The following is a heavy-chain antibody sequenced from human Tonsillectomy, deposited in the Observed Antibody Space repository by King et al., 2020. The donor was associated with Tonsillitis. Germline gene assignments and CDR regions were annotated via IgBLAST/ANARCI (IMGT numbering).Heavy chain of an antibody. Sequence: VQLVESGGGLVQPGGSLRLSCAASGFTFSSYWMHWVRQAPGKGLVWVSRINSDGSSTSYADSVKGRFTISRDNAKNTLYLQMNSLRAEDTAVYYCARVSAALRGYFDWLSEDYYYYMDVWGQGTTVTVSS. CDR2: INSDGSST. V-gene: IGHV3-74*01. D-gene: IGHD3-9*01. CDR3: ARVSAALRGYFDWLSEDYYYYMDV. CDR1: GFTFSSYW. J-gene: IGHJ6*03.